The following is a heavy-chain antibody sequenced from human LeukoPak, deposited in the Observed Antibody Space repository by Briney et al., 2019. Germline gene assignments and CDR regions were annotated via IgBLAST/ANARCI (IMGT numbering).Heavy chain of an antibody. D-gene: IGHD6-6*01. Sequence: SETLSLTCTVSGGSVSSGTYYWTWIRQPPGKGLEWIGYIYYSGSTNYNPSLRSRVTISVDTSKNQFSLKLTSVTAAGTAVYYCARRRSGSSSEFDPWGQGTLVTVSS. V-gene: IGHV4-61*01. J-gene: IGHJ5*02. CDR2: IYYSGST. CDR1: GGSVSSGTYY. CDR3: ARRRSGSSSEFDP.